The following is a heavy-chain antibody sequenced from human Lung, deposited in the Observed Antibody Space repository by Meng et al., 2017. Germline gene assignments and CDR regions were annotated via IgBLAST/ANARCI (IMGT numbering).Heavy chain of an antibody. V-gene: IGHV4-34*01. CDR3: ARGPTTMAHDFDY. CDR2: INHSGST. Sequence: QGQLQQGGAGLLKPSETLSPTCVVSGGSFSDYYWSWIRQPPGKGLEWIGEINHSGSTNYNPSLESRATISVDTSQNNFSLKLSSVTAADSAVYYCARGPTTMAHDFDYWGQGTLVTVSS. CDR1: GGSFSDYY. J-gene: IGHJ4*02. D-gene: IGHD4-11*01.